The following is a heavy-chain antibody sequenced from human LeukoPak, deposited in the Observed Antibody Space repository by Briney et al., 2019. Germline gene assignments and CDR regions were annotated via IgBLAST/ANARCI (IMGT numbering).Heavy chain of an antibody. V-gene: IGHV1-3*01. CDR3: AREAEPNYYDSSGYSP. CDR2: INAGNGNT. D-gene: IGHD3-22*01. Sequence: ASVKVSCKASGYIFTSYAMHWVRQAPGQRLEWMGWINAGNGNTKYSQKFQGRVTITRDTSASTAYMELSSLRSEDTAVYYCAREAEPNYYDSSGYSPWGQGTLVTVSS. J-gene: IGHJ5*02. CDR1: GYIFTSYA.